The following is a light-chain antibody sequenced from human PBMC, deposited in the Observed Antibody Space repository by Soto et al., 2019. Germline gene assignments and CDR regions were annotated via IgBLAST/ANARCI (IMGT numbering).Light chain of an antibody. V-gene: IGKV1-5*03. Sequence: DIQMTQSPSTLSASVGDRVTITCRASQSISPWLAWYQQKPGTAPKLLIYKASSLESGVPSRFSGSASGTEFTLTISSLQPDDFATYYCQQYSSFSLTFGQGTKVDIK. CDR3: QQYSSFSLT. CDR1: QSISPW. J-gene: IGKJ1*01. CDR2: KAS.